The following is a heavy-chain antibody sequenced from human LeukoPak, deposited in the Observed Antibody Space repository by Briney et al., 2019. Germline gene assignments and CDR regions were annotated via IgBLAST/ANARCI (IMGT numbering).Heavy chain of an antibody. CDR2: ISAYNGNT. CDR3: TRSPGIGWFDP. CDR1: GYTFTSYG. Sequence: ASVTVSCKASGYTFTSYGISWVRQAPGQGLGWMGWISAYNGNTNYAQKLQGRVTMTTDTSTSTAYMELRSLRSDDTAVYYCTRSPGIGWFDPWGQGTLVTVSS. J-gene: IGHJ5*02. V-gene: IGHV1-18*01.